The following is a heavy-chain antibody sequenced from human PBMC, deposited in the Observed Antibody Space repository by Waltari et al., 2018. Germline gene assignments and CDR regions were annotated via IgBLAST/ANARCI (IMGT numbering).Heavy chain of an antibody. CDR2: IKRRRSI. CDR1: GGSFSGYY. D-gene: IGHD5-18*01. J-gene: IGHJ3*02. V-gene: IGHV4-34*01. CDR3: ARGPGEVVTDDAFDI. Sequence: QVQLQQRGAGLLKPSETLSLICAVYGGSFSGYYWSWIRQPPWTGLEWIGAIKRRRSINYHPSLKSRVTRSVDTSKNQYSLKLSCVTAADTAVYCCARGPGEVVTDDAFDIWGQGTMVTVSS.